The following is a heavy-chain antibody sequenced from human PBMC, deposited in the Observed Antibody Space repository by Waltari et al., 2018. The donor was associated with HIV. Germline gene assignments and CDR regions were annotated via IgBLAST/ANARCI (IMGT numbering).Heavy chain of an antibody. J-gene: IGHJ4*02. CDR2: INPNSGGT. CDR1: GYTFIGYY. CDR3: ARGPYGVGAPGSVRCFDY. D-gene: IGHD1-26*01. Sequence: QVQLVQSGAEVKKPGASVKVSCKASGYTFIGYYLHRVRQATGHGLEWMGWINPNSGGTNYAQKSQGRVTMTRDTSISTAYMELSRLRSDDTAVYYCARGPYGVGAPGSVRCFDYWGQGTLVTVSS. V-gene: IGHV1-2*02.